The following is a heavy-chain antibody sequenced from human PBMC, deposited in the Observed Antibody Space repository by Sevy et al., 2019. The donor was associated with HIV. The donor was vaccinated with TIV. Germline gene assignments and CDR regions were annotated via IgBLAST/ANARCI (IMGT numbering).Heavy chain of an antibody. CDR1: GFTFSSYS. J-gene: IGHJ4*02. CDR2: ISGSSNYI. D-gene: IGHD1-26*01. CDR3: ATGPPDGSYDYFDY. Sequence: GGSLRLSCAASGFTFSSYSMNWVRQAPGKGLEWVPSISGSSNYIYYAESLKGRFIISRDNAKNTLYLQMNSLRADDTAVYYCATGPPDGSYDYFDYWGQGTLVTVSS. V-gene: IGHV3-21*06.